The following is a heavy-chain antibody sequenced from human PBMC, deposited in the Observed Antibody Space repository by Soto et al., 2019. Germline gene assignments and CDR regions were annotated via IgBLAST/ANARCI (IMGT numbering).Heavy chain of an antibody. V-gene: IGHV4-4*02. CDR1: GGSISSSNW. J-gene: IGHJ3*02. CDR3: ARASYDSSGYYDAFDI. Sequence: SETLSLTCAVSGGSISSSNWWSCVRQPPGKGLEWIGEIYHSGSTNYNPSLKSRVTISVDKSKNQFSLKLSSVTAADTAVYYCARASYDSSGYYDAFDIWGQGTMVTVS. CDR2: IYHSGST. D-gene: IGHD3-22*01.